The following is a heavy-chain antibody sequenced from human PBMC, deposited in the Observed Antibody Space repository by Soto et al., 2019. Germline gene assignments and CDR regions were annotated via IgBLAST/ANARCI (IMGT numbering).Heavy chain of an antibody. J-gene: IGHJ6*02. CDR2: IYPGDSRT. CDR1: GYSFTSYW. D-gene: IGHD6-13*01. Sequence: GESLKISCKGSGYSFTSYWIGWVRQMPGKGLECMGIIYPGDSRTKYSPSFQGQVTISADKSISTAYLQWSSLKASDTAIYYCARTAAAGKYYNGMDVWGQGTTVTVSS. V-gene: IGHV5-51*01. CDR3: ARTAAAGKYYNGMDV.